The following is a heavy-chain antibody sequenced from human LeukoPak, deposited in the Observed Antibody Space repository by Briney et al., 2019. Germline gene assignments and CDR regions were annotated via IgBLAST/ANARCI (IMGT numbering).Heavy chain of an antibody. CDR1: GFTVSINY. CDR2: IYSGGST. V-gene: IGHV3-53*01. Sequence: GGSLRLSCAASGFTVSINYMSWVRQAPEKGLEWVSVIYSGGSTYYADSVKGRFIISRDNSKNTLYLQMNSLRAEDTAVYYCARYHSGRHYPDYWGQGTLVTVSS. D-gene: IGHD6-19*01. CDR3: ARYHSGRHYPDY. J-gene: IGHJ4*02.